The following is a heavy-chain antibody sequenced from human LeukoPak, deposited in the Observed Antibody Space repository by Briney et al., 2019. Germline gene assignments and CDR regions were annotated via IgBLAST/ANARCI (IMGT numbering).Heavy chain of an antibody. CDR3: ARGEVTFGY. CDR2: INHSGST. Sequence: SETLSLTCAVYGGSFSGYYWSWIRQPPGKGLEWIGEINHSGSTNYNPSLKSRVTISVDTSKNQFSLKLSSVTAADTAVYYCARGEVTFGYWGQGTLVTVSS. CDR1: GGSFSGYY. D-gene: IGHD2-21*02. V-gene: IGHV4-34*01. J-gene: IGHJ4*02.